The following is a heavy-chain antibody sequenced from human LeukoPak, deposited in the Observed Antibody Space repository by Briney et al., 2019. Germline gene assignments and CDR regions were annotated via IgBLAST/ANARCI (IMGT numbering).Heavy chain of an antibody. CDR1: TLTFSSYS. Sequence: GGSMRLSCAPYTLTFSSYSMNWVRQAPGKRLEWVSSISSSSSYIYYADSVKGRFTISRDNAKNSLYLQMNSLRAEDTAVYYCAREGGYSYGSQTIDYWGQGTLVTVSS. CDR2: ISSSSSYI. V-gene: IGHV3-21*01. D-gene: IGHD5-18*01. J-gene: IGHJ4*02. CDR3: AREGGYSYGSQTIDY.